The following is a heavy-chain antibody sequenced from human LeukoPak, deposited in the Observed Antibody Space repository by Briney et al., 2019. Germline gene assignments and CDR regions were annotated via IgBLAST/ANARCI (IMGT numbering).Heavy chain of an antibody. J-gene: IGHJ4*02. CDR3: ARYGHSPFFDY. CDR1: GYTFTNYG. CDR2: ISAYNGNT. V-gene: IGHV1-18*01. D-gene: IGHD4-17*01. Sequence: ASVKISCKASGYTFTNYGISWVRQAPGQGLEWMGGISAYNGNTNYAQKFQGRVIMTRDMSTSTVYMELSSLRSEDTAVYFCARYGHSPFFDYWGQGTLVIVSS.